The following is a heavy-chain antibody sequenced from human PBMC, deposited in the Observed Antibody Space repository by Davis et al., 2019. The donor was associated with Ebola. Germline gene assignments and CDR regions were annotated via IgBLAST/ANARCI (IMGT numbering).Heavy chain of an antibody. J-gene: IGHJ4*02. CDR1: GFSFSNYW. Sequence: GESLKISCAASGFSFSNYWMSWVRQAPGKGLEWVANINQDGSEKYYVDSVKGRFTISRDNAKNSLFLQMNSLRAEDTAVYYCARRAYCSGGSCYYNDYWGQGTLVTVSS. CDR3: ARRAYCSGGSCYYNDY. CDR2: INQDGSEK. D-gene: IGHD2-15*01. V-gene: IGHV3-7*01.